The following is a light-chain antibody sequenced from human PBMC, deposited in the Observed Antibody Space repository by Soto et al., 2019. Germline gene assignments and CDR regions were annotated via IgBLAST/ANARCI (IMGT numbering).Light chain of an antibody. Sequence: DIQMTQSPSSLSASVGDRVTITCRASQKIISYLNWYRQKPGKAPNLLIYTASRLQSGVPSRFSGSGSGTDFTLTISSLQPEDVATYYCQQSYSLPPTFGQGTKVDI. V-gene: IGKV1-39*01. J-gene: IGKJ1*01. CDR1: QKIISY. CDR3: QQSYSLPPT. CDR2: TAS.